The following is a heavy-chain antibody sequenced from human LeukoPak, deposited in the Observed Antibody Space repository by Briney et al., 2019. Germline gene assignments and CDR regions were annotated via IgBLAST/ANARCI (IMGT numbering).Heavy chain of an antibody. Sequence: SETLSLTCTVSGGSISSYYWSWIRQPPGKGLEWIGYIYYSGSTNYNPSLKSRVTISVDTSKNQFSLKLSSVTAADSAVYYCARWQWGNYYFDYWGQGTLVTVSS. J-gene: IGHJ4*02. V-gene: IGHV4-59*01. CDR2: IYYSGST. CDR3: ARWQWGNYYFDY. CDR1: GGSISSYY. D-gene: IGHD3-16*01.